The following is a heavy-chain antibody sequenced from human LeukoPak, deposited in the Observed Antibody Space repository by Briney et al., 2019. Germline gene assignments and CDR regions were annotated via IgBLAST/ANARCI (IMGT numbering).Heavy chain of an antibody. J-gene: IGHJ4*02. V-gene: IGHV3-48*03. CDR1: GLTFTTYE. CDR2: ISSSGSTI. Sequence: PGGSLRLSCAASGLTFTTYEMNWVRQAPGKGLEWVSYISSSGSTIYYADSVKGRFTISRDNAKNSLYLQMNSLRAEDTAVYYCAREDYGTGYDYWGQGTLVTVSS. D-gene: IGHD3-16*01. CDR3: AREDYGTGYDY.